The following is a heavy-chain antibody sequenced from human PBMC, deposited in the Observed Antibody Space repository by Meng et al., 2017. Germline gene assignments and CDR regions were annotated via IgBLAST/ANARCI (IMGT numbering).Heavy chain of an antibody. CDR2: FDPEDGET. CDR3: ATNGGSAAATHYYYGMDV. Sequence: ASVKVSCMVSGYTLTELSMHWVRQAPGKGLEWMGGFDPEDGETIYAQKFQGRVTMTEDTSTDTAYMELSSLRSEDTAVYYCATNGGSAAATHYYYGMDVWGQGTTVTVSS. CDR1: GYTLTELS. J-gene: IGHJ6*02. D-gene: IGHD6-13*01. V-gene: IGHV1-24*01.